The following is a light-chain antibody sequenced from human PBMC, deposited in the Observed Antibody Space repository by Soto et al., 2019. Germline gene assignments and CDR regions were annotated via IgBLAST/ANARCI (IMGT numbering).Light chain of an antibody. CDR2: DAS. Sequence: DIQMTQSPSTLSASVGDRVTITCRASQSISSWLAWYQQKPGKAPKLLIYDASNLESGVPSRFSGSGSGTDFTLTISSLEPEDFAVYYCQQRSNWPPLISFGQGTRLEI. CDR1: QSISSW. V-gene: IGKV1-5*01. J-gene: IGKJ5*01. CDR3: QQRSNWPPLIS.